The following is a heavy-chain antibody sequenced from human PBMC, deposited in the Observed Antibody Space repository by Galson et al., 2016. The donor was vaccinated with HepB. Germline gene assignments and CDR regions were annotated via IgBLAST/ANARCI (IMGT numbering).Heavy chain of an antibody. D-gene: IGHD6-19*01. CDR3: AKRPPLGSSGWNYYFDS. CDR1: GFTFSNAW. Sequence: SLRLSCAASGFTFSNAWMSWVRQAPGKGLEWVGHIRSKTDGGTTDYAAPVKGRFTLSRDDSKNSLYLQMNSLRAEDTAVYYCAKRPPLGSSGWNYYFDSWGQGTLVTVSS. J-gene: IGHJ4*02. V-gene: IGHV3-15*01. CDR2: IRSKTDGGTT.